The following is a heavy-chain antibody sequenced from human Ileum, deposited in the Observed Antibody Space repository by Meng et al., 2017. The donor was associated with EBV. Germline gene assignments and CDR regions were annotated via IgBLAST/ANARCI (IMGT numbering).Heavy chain of an antibody. CDR2: IHHSGTT. CDR3: ARGSDYVWGI. Sequence: QLPVQESGYGLVTPAGTLSLTCAVTGDSISSNYWWRWVRQSPGKGLEWIAEIHHSGTTTYNPSLKSRVTISADKSENHFSLKLTSVTAADTAVYYCARGSDYVWGIWGQGTLVTVSS. D-gene: IGHD3-16*01. J-gene: IGHJ4*02. CDR1: GDSISSNYW. V-gene: IGHV4-4*02.